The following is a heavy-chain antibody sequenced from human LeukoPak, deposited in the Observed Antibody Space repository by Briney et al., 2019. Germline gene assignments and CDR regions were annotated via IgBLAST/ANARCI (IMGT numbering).Heavy chain of an antibody. D-gene: IGHD2-15*01. CDR1: GYTFTSYG. Sequence: GATVKVSCKASGYTFTSYGISWVRRAPGQGLEWMGWISAYNGNTNYAQKLQGRVTMTTDTSTSTAYMELRSLRSDDTAVYYCAKVVVVAAPTYDLDYWGQGTLVTVSS. CDR3: AKVVVVAAPTYDLDY. CDR2: ISAYNGNT. V-gene: IGHV1-18*01. J-gene: IGHJ4*02.